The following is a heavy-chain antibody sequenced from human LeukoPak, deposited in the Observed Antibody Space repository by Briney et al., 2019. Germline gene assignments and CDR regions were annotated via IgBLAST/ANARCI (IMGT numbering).Heavy chain of an antibody. CDR1: GYTFTSYD. CDR3: ARAFDDIVVVVVVSSPDY. J-gene: IGHJ4*02. Sequence: ASVKVSCKASGYTFTSYDINWVRQATGQGLELMGCMNPNSGNTGYAQKFQGRVTITRDTSITTAYMEPNSLRSDDTAVYYWARAFDDIVVVVVVSSPDYWGQGTLVIVSS. D-gene: IGHD2-15*01. V-gene: IGHV1-8*01. CDR2: MNPNSGNT.